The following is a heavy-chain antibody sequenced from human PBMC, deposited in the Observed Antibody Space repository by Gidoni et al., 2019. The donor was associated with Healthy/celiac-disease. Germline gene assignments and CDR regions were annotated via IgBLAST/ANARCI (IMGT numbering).Heavy chain of an antibody. D-gene: IGHD1-7*01. CDR1: GFTFSNAW. J-gene: IGHJ6*02. Sequence: EVQLVESGGGLVKPGGSLRLSCAASGFTFSNAWMSWVRQAPGKGLEWVGRIKSKTDGGTTDYAAPVKGRFTISRDDSKNTLYLQMNSLKTEDTAVYYCTREELIETETHYYYYGMDVWGQGTTVTVSS. CDR2: IKSKTDGGTT. V-gene: IGHV3-15*01. CDR3: TREELIETETHYYYYGMDV.